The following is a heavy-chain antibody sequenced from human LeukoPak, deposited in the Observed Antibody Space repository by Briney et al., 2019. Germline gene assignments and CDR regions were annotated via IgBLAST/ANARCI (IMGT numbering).Heavy chain of an antibody. CDR2: ISAYNGNT. CDR1: GYTFTSYG. J-gene: IGHJ6*02. V-gene: IGHV1-18*01. CDR3: ARDRGTYYYDSSGYFYYYGMDV. Sequence: PRASVKVSCKASGYTFTSYGISWVRQAPGQGLEWMGWISAYNGNTNYAQKLQGRVTMTTDTSTSTAYMELRSLRSDDTAVYYCARDRGTYYYDSSGYFYYYGMDVWGQGTTVTVSS. D-gene: IGHD3-22*01.